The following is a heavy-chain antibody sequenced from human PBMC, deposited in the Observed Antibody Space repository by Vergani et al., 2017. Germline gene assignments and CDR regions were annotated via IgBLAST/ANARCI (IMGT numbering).Heavy chain of an antibody. CDR3: ARGALWWLRQIDS. J-gene: IGHJ4*02. CDR2: TSTDGST. D-gene: IGHD2-21*01. Sequence: QVRLEESGPGLVKPSETLSLTCSVSGGAVNSGSNFWTWIRQPAGKGLEWIGRTSTDGSTNYNPSLKSRVTVSVDTSKTQISLRLTSVTAEDTAVYYCARGALWWLRQIDSWGQGTLVTVSS. V-gene: IGHV4-61*02. CDR1: GGAVNSGSNF.